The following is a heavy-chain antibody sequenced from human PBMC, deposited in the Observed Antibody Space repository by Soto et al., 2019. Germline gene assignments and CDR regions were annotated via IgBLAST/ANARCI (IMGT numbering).Heavy chain of an antibody. D-gene: IGHD3-16*02. CDR3: AKSPTRYDYLWGSYRYTPYFDY. V-gene: IGHV3-23*01. CDR2: ISGSGGST. Sequence: VQLLESGGGLVQPGGSLRLSCAASGFTFSSYAMSWVRQAPGKGLEWVSAISGSGGSTYYADSVKGRFTISRDNSNSTLYLQMNGLRAEYTAVYYCAKSPTRYDYLWGSYRYTPYFDYGGQGTLVTVYS. CDR1: GFTFSSYA. J-gene: IGHJ4*02.